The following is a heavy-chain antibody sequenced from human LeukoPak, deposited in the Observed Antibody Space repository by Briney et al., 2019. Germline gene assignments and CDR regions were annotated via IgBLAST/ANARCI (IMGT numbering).Heavy chain of an antibody. V-gene: IGHV1-18*01. D-gene: IGHD6-19*01. Sequence: GASLRDSSKDSGYTFSIASICWGRQGPEQRRWRMGWISAYIGNTNYTQKLQGRVTITTDTSTSTAYIEMRSLRADDTAVYYCARDHRAVAANTLFDSWGQGTLVTVSS. CDR1: GYTFSIAS. CDR3: ARDHRAVAANTLFDS. J-gene: IGHJ5*01. CDR2: ISAYIGNT.